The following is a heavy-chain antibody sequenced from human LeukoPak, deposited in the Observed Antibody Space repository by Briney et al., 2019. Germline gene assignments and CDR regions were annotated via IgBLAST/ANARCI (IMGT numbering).Heavy chain of an antibody. D-gene: IGHD4-11*01. J-gene: IGHJ4*01. CDR1: GYTFSSYG. Sequence: GASVKVSCEASGYTFSSYGISWVRQASGQGLEWMGWITPYNGNTNYAQNFHGRVTMTTDTSTSTAYMELRRLRSDDTAVYYCARVLKMTTLTAHSDYWGHGTQVTVSS. CDR2: ITPYNGNT. V-gene: IGHV1-18*01. CDR3: ARVLKMTTLTAHSDY.